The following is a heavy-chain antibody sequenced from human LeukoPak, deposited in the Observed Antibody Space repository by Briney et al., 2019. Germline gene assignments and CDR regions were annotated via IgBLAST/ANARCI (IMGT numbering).Heavy chain of an antibody. D-gene: IGHD3-10*01. J-gene: IGHJ4*02. CDR2: INPSGGT. CDR3: AREPTAGSCYFDY. CDR1: GDTFSSSH. V-gene: IGHV1-46*01. Sequence: ASVKVSCKASGDTFSSSHIHWVRQAPGQGLEWMGLINPSGGTSHSNTIQGRVTLTRDTFTSTLYMELNSLRSEDTAVYYCAREPTAGSCYFDYWGQGTLVTFSS.